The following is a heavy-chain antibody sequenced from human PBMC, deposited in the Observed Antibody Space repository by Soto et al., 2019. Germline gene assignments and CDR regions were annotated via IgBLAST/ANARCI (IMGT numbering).Heavy chain of an antibody. Sequence: ASVKVSCKASGFTFTSYYMHWVRQAPGQGLEWMGIINPSGGSTSYAQKFQGRVTMTRDTSTSTVYMELSSLRSEDTAVYYCARPVLRYFDWPLYYYYGMDVWGQGTTVTVSS. CDR3: ARPVLRYFDWPLYYYYGMDV. CDR1: GFTFTSYY. V-gene: IGHV1-46*01. CDR2: INPSGGST. D-gene: IGHD3-9*01. J-gene: IGHJ6*02.